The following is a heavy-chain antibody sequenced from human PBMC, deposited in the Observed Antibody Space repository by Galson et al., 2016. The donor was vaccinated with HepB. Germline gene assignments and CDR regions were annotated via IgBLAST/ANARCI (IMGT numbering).Heavy chain of an antibody. CDR2: INPSGGST. Sequence: SVKVSCKASGYTFTIYYMHWVRQAPGQGLEWMGLINPSGGSTNYAQKFQGRLTITSDTSTSTFYMDLSSLRSEDTAVYYCARSAGGAFDMWGQGTMVTISS. CDR3: ARSAGGAFDM. J-gene: IGHJ3*02. CDR1: GYTFTIYY. V-gene: IGHV1-46*03. D-gene: IGHD6-25*01.